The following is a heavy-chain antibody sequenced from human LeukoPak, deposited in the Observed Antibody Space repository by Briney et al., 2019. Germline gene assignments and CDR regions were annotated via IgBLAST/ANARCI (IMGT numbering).Heavy chain of an antibody. J-gene: IGHJ3*02. Sequence: GESLKISCKGSGYSITSYWIGWVRQMPGKGLEWMGIIYPGDSDTRYSPSFQGQVTISADKSISTAYLQWSSLKASDTAMYYCAKRFLEWIDAFDIWGQGTMVTVSS. CDR2: IYPGDSDT. V-gene: IGHV5-51*01. CDR3: AKRFLEWIDAFDI. CDR1: GYSITSYW. D-gene: IGHD3-3*01.